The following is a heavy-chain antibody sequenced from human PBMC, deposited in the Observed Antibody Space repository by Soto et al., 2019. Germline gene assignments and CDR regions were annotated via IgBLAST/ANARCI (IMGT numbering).Heavy chain of an antibody. CDR2: ISGSGDT. CDR1: GFTFSNYA. D-gene: IGHD3-10*01. Sequence: EIQLLESGGGLVQPGGSLSLSCAASGFTFSNYAMTCVRQAPGKGLEWVAGISGSGDTYYADSGKGRFTISRDNSKNTVYLQMNSLRAEDTAIYFCAKDRGFGVASATYDSWGQGTLVTVSS. V-gene: IGHV3-23*01. J-gene: IGHJ4*02. CDR3: AKDRGFGVASATYDS.